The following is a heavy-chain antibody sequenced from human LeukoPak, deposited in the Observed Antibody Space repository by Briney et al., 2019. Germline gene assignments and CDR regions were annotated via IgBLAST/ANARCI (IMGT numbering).Heavy chain of an antibody. Sequence: GASVKVSCKASGYSFVTSDINWVRQAAGQGLEWMGWMNPLSGNTGYAQKFQGRVTMTRDTSISTAYMELSRLRSDDTAVYYCARTACSSTSCSLFGPDAFDIWGQGTMVTVSS. J-gene: IGHJ3*02. CDR2: MNPLSGNT. CDR3: ARTACSSTSCSLFGPDAFDI. CDR1: GYSFVTSD. D-gene: IGHD2-2*01. V-gene: IGHV1-8*01.